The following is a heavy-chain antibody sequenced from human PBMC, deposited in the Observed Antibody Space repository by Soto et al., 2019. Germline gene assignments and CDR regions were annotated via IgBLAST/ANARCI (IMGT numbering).Heavy chain of an antibody. CDR2: IYYSGST. CDR1: GGSISSSRYY. J-gene: IGHJ6*02. D-gene: IGHD3-3*01. Sequence: SETLSLTCTVSGGSISSSRYYWGWIRHAPGKGLEWIGSIYYSGSTYYNPSLKSRVTISVDTSKNQFSLKLSSVTAADTAVYYCARTIGTITIFGVVTWYYGMDVWGQGTTVT. CDR3: ARTIGTITIFGVVTWYYGMDV. V-gene: IGHV4-39*01.